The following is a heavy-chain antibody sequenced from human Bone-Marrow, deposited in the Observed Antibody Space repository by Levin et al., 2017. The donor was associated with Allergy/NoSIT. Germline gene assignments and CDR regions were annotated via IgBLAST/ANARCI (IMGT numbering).Heavy chain of an antibody. CDR1: GGSISDYH. CDR3: ARGGGTYYDFSTVSRNNWFDP. D-gene: IGHD3-9*01. J-gene: IGHJ5*02. CDR2: TYYSGTT. Sequence: SQTLSLTCSVSGGSISDYHWSWIRQPPGKGLQWIGYTYYSGTTKYNLSLKSRATISEDRSKNQFSLTLTSVTAADTAVYYCARGGGTYYDFSTVSRNNWFDPWGQGILVTVSS. V-gene: IGHV4-59*01.